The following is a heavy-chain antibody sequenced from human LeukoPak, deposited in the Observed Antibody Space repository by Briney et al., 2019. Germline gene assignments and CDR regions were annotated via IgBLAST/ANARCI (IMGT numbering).Heavy chain of an antibody. CDR2: IIPIFGAA. CDR3: ARSDYYYDSSGQGAFDI. V-gene: IGHV1-69*13. Sequence: SVKVSCKASGGTFSSYAISWVRQAPGQGLEWMGGIIPIFGAANYAQKFQGRVTITADESTSTAYMELSSLRSEDTAVYYCARSDYYYDSSGQGAFDIWGQGTMVTVSS. CDR1: GGTFSSYA. J-gene: IGHJ3*02. D-gene: IGHD3-22*01.